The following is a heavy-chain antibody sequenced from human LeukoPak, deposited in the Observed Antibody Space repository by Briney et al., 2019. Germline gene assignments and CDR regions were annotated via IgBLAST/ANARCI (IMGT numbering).Heavy chain of an antibody. CDR2: IIPIFGTA. Sequence: ASVKVSCKASGYSFISYAISWVRQAPGQGLEWMGGIIPIFGTANYAQKFQGRVTITADESTSTAYMELSSLRSEDTAVYYCARDGYGDFHFDYWGQGTLVTVSS. CDR3: ARDGYGDFHFDY. J-gene: IGHJ4*02. CDR1: GYSFISYA. D-gene: IGHD4-17*01. V-gene: IGHV1-69*13.